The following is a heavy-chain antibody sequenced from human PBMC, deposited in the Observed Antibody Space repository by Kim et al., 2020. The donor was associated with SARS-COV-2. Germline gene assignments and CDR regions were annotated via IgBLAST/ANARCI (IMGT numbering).Heavy chain of an antibody. CDR2: INHSGST. Sequence: SETLSLTCAVYGGSFSGYYWSWIRQPPGKGLEWIGEINHSGSTNYNPSLKSRVTISVDTSKNQFSLKLSSVTAADTAVYYCARRGAVAFWYWGQGTLVTVSS. J-gene: IGHJ4*02. D-gene: IGHD6-19*01. V-gene: IGHV4-34*01. CDR1: GGSFSGYY. CDR3: ARRGAVAFWY.